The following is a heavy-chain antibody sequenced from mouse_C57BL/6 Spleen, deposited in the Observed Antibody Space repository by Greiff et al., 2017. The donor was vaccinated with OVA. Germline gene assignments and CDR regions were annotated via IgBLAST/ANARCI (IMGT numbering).Heavy chain of an antibody. Sequence: LVESGAELARPGASVKMSCKASGYTFTSYTMHWVKQRPGQGLEWIGYINPSSGYTKYNQKFKDKATLTADKSSSTAYMQLSSLTSEDSAVYYCAKDRTDYFDYWGQGTTLTVSS. V-gene: IGHV1-4*01. CDR1: GYTFTSYT. CDR3: AKDRTDYFDY. J-gene: IGHJ2*01. CDR2: INPSSGYT.